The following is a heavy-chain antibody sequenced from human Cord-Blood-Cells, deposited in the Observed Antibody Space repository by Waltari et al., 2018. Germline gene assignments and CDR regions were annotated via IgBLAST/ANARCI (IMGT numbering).Heavy chain of an antibody. CDR3: ARDQYDSSGYDY. J-gene: IGHJ4*02. CDR2: IKQDGSEK. V-gene: IGHV3-7*01. D-gene: IGHD3-22*01. CDR1: GFTFSSSW. Sequence: EVQLVESGGGLVQPGGSLRLSCAASGFTFSSSWMSWVRQAPGRGLEWVDNIKQDGSEKYYVDSVKGRFTISRDNAKNSLYLQMNSLRAEDTAVYYCARDQYDSSGYDYWGQGTLVTVSS.